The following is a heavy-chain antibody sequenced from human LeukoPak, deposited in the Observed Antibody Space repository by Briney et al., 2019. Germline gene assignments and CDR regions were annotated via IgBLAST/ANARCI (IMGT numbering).Heavy chain of an antibody. CDR1: GFTFTSSA. V-gene: IGHV1-58*02. D-gene: IGHD6-19*01. CDR2: IVVGSGNT. Sequence: SVKVSCKASGFTFTSSAMQWVRQARGQRLEWIGWIVVGSGNTNYAQKYQERVTITADKSTSTAYVELSSLRSEDTAVYYCARGWYSSGWPLDYYYGMGVWGQGTTVTVSS. J-gene: IGHJ6*02. CDR3: ARGWYSSGWPLDYYYGMGV.